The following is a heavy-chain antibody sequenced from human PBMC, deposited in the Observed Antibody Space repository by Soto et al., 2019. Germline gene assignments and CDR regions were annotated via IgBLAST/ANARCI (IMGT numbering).Heavy chain of an antibody. D-gene: IGHD6-6*01. CDR2: IYPGDSDT. CDR3: GRQGRMVTGSIAGRRKNYGMDV. CDR1: GYSFTSCL. Sequence: GEALQLSCEGSGYSFTSCLIGSVRHMPGKALEWLGIIYPGDSDTTYTPSFQGQVTISADKSISPAYLHRRSLKASDTAMYYCGRQGRMVTGSIAGRRKNYGMDVWGKGNTVTVA. V-gene: IGHV5-51*01. J-gene: IGHJ6*04.